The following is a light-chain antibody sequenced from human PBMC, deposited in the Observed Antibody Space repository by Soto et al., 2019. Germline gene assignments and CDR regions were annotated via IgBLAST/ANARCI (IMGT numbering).Light chain of an antibody. CDR3: QQYNVWPTT. CDR1: QSLSSN. V-gene: IGKV3-15*01. CDR2: GAS. Sequence: EIVMTQSPATLSVSPGERATLSCRASQSLSSNLAWYQQKPGQAPRLLIYGASTRATGIPARFSGSGSGTESTLTISSLQSEAFAVSYYQQYNVWPTTFGQGTKVEIK. J-gene: IGKJ1*01.